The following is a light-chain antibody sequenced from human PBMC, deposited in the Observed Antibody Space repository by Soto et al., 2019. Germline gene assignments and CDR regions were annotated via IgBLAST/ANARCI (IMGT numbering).Light chain of an antibody. CDR2: EVS. V-gene: IGLV2-14*01. CDR1: SSDVGGYNF. Sequence: QSALTQPASVSGSPGQSITISCTGTSSDVGGYNFVSWYQQHPGKAPKLMIYEVSNRPSGVSNRFSGFKSGNTASLTISGLQAEDEADYYCTSYTSSSTLDWVFGGGTKVTVL. CDR3: TSYTSSSTLDWV. J-gene: IGLJ3*02.